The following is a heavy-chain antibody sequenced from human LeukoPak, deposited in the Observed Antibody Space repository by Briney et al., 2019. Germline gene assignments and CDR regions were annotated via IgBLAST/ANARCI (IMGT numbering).Heavy chain of an antibody. V-gene: IGHV4-34*01. D-gene: IGHD3-16*02. CDR1: GGSFSGYY. CDR2: LYYSGSA. Sequence: SETLSLTCAVYGGSFSGYYWSSIRQPPGKGLEWIGSLYYSGSAYYNPSLKSRVTISVDASKNQFSLKLSSVTAADTGVYYCARTYDYIWGSFRSHSFDSWGQGTLVTVSS. J-gene: IGHJ4*02. CDR3: ARTYDYIWGSFRSHSFDS.